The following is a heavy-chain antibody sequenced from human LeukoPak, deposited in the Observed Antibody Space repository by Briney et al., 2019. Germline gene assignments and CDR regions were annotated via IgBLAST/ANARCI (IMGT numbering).Heavy chain of an antibody. CDR1: GGSISSSSYY. V-gene: IGHV4-39*01. J-gene: IGHJ4*02. CDR3: ARHPPEGSKQLVLFYFDY. Sequence: SETLSLTCTVSGGSISSSSYYWGWIRQPPGKGLEWIGSIYYSGSTYYNPSLKSRVTISVDTSKNQFSLKLSSVTAADTAVYYCARHPPEGSKQLVLFYFDYWGQGTLVTVSS. D-gene: IGHD6-6*01. CDR2: IYYSGST.